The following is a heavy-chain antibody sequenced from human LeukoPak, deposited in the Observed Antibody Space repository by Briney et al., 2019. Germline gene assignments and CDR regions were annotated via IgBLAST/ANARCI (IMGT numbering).Heavy chain of an antibody. CDR2: ISSSSSYI. D-gene: IGHD2-21*02. CDR3: ARDGGARGVTAPDAFDI. J-gene: IGHJ3*02. CDR1: GFTFSSYS. Sequence: GGSLRLSCAASGFTFSSYSMNWVRQAPGKGLEWVSSISSSSSYIYYADSVKGRFTISRDNAKNSLYLQMNSLRAEDTAVYYCARDGGARGVTAPDAFDIWGQGTMVTVSS. V-gene: IGHV3-21*01.